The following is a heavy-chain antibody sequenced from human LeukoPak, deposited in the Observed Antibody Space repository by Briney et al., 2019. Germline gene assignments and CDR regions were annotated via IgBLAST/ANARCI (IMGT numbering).Heavy chain of an antibody. J-gene: IGHJ6*04. Sequence: PGRSLRLSCAASGFTFSSYGMHRVRQAPGKGLEWVAVISYDGSNKYYADSVKGRFTISRDNSKNTLYLQMNSLRAEDTAVYYCAKEGHDYGDYYYYGMDVWGKGTTVTVSS. CDR1: GFTFSSYG. CDR2: ISYDGSNK. D-gene: IGHD4-17*01. CDR3: AKEGHDYGDYYYYGMDV. V-gene: IGHV3-30*18.